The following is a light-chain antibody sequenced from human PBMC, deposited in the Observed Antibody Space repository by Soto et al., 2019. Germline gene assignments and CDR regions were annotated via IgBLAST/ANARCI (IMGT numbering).Light chain of an antibody. CDR3: AAWYDSLNGYV. CDR1: SSNIGSNT. CDR2: SNN. J-gene: IGLJ1*01. V-gene: IGLV1-44*01. Sequence: QSVLTQPPSASGTPGQRVTISCSGSSSNIGSNTVNWYQQLPGTAPKLLIYSNNQRPSGVPKRFSGSKYGTSASLAISGLQSEDEADYYCAAWYDSLNGYVFGTGTKVTVL.